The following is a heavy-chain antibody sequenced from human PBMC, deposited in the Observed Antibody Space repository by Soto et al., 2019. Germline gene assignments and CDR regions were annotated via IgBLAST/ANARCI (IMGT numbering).Heavy chain of an antibody. Sequence: QVQLVESGGGVVQPGRSLRLSCAASGFTFSSYGMHWVRQAPGKGLEWVAVIWYDGSNKYYADSVKGRFTISRDNSKNTLYLQMNSLRAEVTAVYYCAREGDGYSSGWYDYWGQGTLVTVSS. CDR3: AREGDGYSSGWYDY. J-gene: IGHJ4*02. V-gene: IGHV3-33*01. CDR1: GFTFSSYG. CDR2: IWYDGSNK. D-gene: IGHD6-19*01.